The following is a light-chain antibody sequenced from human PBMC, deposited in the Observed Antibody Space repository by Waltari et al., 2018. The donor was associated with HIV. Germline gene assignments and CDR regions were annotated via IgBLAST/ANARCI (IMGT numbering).Light chain of an antibody. CDR2: SNN. V-gene: IGLV1-44*01. J-gene: IGLJ2*01. CDR3: ASWDDRLNSVV. CDR1: SSNIGSKI. Sequence: QSVLTQPPSASGTPGPRVTISCSGSSSNIGSKIVNWYQQPPGTAPRLLVYSNNQRPSGVPDRFSGSKSGTSASLAISGLQSEDEADYYCASWDDRLNSVVFGAGTKLSVL.